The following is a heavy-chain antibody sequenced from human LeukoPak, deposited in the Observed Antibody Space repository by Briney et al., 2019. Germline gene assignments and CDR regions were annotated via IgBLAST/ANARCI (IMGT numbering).Heavy chain of an antibody. D-gene: IGHD6-19*01. J-gene: IGHJ5*02. Sequence: SGTLSLTCTVSGGSISSYYWSWIRQPPGKGLEWIGYIYYSGSTNYNPSLKSRVTISVDTSKNQFSLKLSSVTAADTAVYYCARALIAVAGTHNWFDPWGQGTLVTVSS. CDR2: IYYSGST. V-gene: IGHV4-59*01. CDR3: ARALIAVAGTHNWFDP. CDR1: GGSISSYY.